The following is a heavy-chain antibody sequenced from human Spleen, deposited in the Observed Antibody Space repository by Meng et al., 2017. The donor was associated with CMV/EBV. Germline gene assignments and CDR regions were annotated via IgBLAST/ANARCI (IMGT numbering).Heavy chain of an antibody. CDR1: CGSISSSSYY. CDR2: IYYSGST. CDR3: AERGGGH. J-gene: IGHJ1*01. Sequence: QVQRQVRGPGPVKPSETLPLTCTVSCGSISSSSYYWGWIRQPPGKGLEWIGSIYYSGSTYYNPSLKSRVTISVDTSNNQFSLEMTSMTAADTAVYYCAERGGGHWGRGILVTVSS. D-gene: IGHD3-10*01. V-gene: IGHV4-39*07.